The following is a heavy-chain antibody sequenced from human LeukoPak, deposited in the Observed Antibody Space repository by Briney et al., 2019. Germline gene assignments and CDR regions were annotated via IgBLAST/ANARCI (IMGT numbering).Heavy chain of an antibody. Sequence: SETLSLTCTVSGGSISSYYWSWIRQPPGKGLEWIGYIYYSGSTNYNPSLKSRVTISVDTSKNQFSLKLSSVTAADTAVYYCARSYYYYYMDVWGKGTTVTISS. CDR3: ARSYYYYYMDV. CDR1: GGSISSYY. J-gene: IGHJ6*03. CDR2: IYYSGST. V-gene: IGHV4-59*01.